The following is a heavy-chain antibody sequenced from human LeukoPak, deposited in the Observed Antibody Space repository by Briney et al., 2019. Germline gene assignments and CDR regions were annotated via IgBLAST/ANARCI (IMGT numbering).Heavy chain of an antibody. CDR3: ARAKIASTVIYYYMDV. V-gene: IGHV3-30*04. CDR2: ISYDGSNK. D-gene: IGHD2-21*02. CDR1: GFTFSTYA. Sequence: GGSLRLSCAASGFTFSTYAMHWVHQAPGKGLEWVAVISYDGSNKYYADSVKGRFTISRDNSKNTLFLQMNSLRAEDTAVYYCARAKIASTVIYYYMDVWGKGTTVTVSS. J-gene: IGHJ6*03.